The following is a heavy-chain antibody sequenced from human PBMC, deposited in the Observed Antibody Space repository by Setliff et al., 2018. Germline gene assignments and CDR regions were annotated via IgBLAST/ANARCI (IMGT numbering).Heavy chain of an antibody. Sequence: GGSLRLSCAASGFTSGSYWMSWVRQAPGKGLEWMTFIWYDGSDEYYADSVKGRFTISRDNSRNTLYLQMNSLRAEDTAVYYCARAHPHDYGDYVDYWGQGTLVTVSS. CDR3: ARAHPHDYGDYVDY. D-gene: IGHD4-17*01. J-gene: IGHJ4*02. V-gene: IGHV3-33*08. CDR2: IWYDGSDE. CDR1: GFTSGSYW.